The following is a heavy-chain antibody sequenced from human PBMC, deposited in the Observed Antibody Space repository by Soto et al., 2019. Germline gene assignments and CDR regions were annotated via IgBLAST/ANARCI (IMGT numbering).Heavy chain of an antibody. Sequence: GESLKISCKGSGYTFTNYWIGWVRQMPGKGLEWMGIIYPGDSDTKYNPSFQGQVAISADKSITTTYLQWSSLKASDTAIYYCAASIFYYGMDVWGQGTTVTVSS. CDR2: IYPGDSDT. J-gene: IGHJ6*02. CDR1: GYTFTNYW. CDR3: AASIFYYGMDV. V-gene: IGHV5-51*01.